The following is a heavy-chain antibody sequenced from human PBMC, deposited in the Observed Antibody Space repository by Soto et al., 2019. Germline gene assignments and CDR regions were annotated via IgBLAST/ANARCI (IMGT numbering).Heavy chain of an antibody. Sequence: GGSLRLSCAASGFTFSSYGMHWVRQAPGKGLEWVAVIWYDGSNKYYADSVKGRFTISRDNSKNTLYLQMNSLRAEDTAVYYCARAGAVAGMGAIYFQHWGQGTLVTVSS. CDR1: GFTFSSYG. CDR3: ARAGAVAGMGAIYFQH. V-gene: IGHV3-33*01. D-gene: IGHD6-19*01. CDR2: IWYDGSNK. J-gene: IGHJ1*01.